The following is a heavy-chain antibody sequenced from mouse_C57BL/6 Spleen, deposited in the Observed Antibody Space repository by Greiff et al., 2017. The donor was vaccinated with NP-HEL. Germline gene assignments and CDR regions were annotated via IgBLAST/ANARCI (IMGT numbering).Heavy chain of an antibody. D-gene: IGHD2-5*01. J-gene: IGHJ3*01. Sequence: QVQLQQPGAELVKPGASVKLSCKASGYTFTSYWMHWVKQRPGQGLEWIGMIHPNSGSTNYNEKFKSKATLTVDKSSSTAYMQLSSLTSEDSAVYYCARSDSNYAWFAYWGQGTLGTVSA. CDR2: IHPNSGST. V-gene: IGHV1-64*01. CDR1: GYTFTSYW. CDR3: ARSDSNYAWFAY.